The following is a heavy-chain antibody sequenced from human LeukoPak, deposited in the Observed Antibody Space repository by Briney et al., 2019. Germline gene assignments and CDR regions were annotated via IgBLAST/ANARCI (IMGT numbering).Heavy chain of an antibody. CDR2: IYHSGST. CDR1: GYSISSGYY. CDR3: ARGYVDTADHWFDP. Sequence: SETLSLTCAVSGYSISSGYYWGWIRQPPGKGLEWIGSIYHSGSTYYNSSLKSRVTISVDTSKNQFSLKLSSVTAADTAVYYCARGYVDTADHWFDPWGQGTLVTVSS. V-gene: IGHV4-38-2*01. D-gene: IGHD5-18*01. J-gene: IGHJ5*02.